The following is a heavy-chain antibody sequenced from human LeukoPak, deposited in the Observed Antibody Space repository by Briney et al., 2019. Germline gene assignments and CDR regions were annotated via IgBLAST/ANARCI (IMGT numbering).Heavy chain of an antibody. CDR2: INPNSGGT. J-gene: IGHJ4*02. CDR3: ARELLFPAYFDY. Sequence: ASVRVSCKASGNTFAGYYMHWVRQAPGQGLEWMGWINPNSGGTNYAQKFQGRVTMTRDTSISTAYMELSRLRSDDTAVYYCARELLFPAYFDYWGQGTLVTVSS. CDR1: GNTFAGYY. V-gene: IGHV1-2*02. D-gene: IGHD2-2*01.